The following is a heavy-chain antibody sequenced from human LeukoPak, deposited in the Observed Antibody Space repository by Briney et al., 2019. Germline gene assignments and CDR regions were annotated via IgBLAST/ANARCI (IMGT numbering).Heavy chain of an antibody. CDR2: IWYDGSNK. V-gene: IGHV3-33*01. CDR1: GFTFSSYG. J-gene: IGHJ4*02. D-gene: IGHD3-10*01. Sequence: TGGSLRLSCAASGFTFSSYGMHWVRQAPGRGLEWVAVIWYDGSNKYYADSVKGRFTISRDNSKNTLYLQMNSLRAEDTAVYYCARSRMVRGVTQAYEFFDYWGQGTLVTVSS. CDR3: ARSRMVRGVTQAYEFFDY.